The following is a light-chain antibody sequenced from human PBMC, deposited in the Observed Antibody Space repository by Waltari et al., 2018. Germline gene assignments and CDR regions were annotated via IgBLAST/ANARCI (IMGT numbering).Light chain of an antibody. CDR3: SSFTSSTTGI. Sequence: SALTQPDSVSGSPGQSITISCSRIRSDSGAYEYVSWYQQHPGKAPKVIIYDVINRPSGVSDRFSGSKSGSSASLTISGLQAEDEADYYCSSFTSSTTGIFGGGTKLTVL. V-gene: IGLV2-14*03. J-gene: IGLJ2*01. CDR1: RSDSGAYEY. CDR2: DVI.